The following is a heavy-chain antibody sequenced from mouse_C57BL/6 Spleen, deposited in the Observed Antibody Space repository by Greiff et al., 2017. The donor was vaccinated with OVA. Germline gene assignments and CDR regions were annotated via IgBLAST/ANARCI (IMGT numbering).Heavy chain of an antibody. D-gene: IGHD2-2*01. V-gene: IGHV1-52*01. Sequence: QVQLQQPGAELVRPGSSVKLSCKASGYTFTSYWMHWVKQRPIQGLEWIGNIDPSDSETHYNQKFKDKATLTVDKSSSTAYMQLSSLTSEDSAVYYWARGGYDGDFDVWGTGTTVTVSS. CDR3: ARGGYDGDFDV. J-gene: IGHJ1*03. CDR2: IDPSDSET. CDR1: GYTFTSYW.